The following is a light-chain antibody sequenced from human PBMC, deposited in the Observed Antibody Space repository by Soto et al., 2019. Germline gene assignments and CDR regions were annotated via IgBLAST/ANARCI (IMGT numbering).Light chain of an antibody. CDR2: AVT. V-gene: IGLV2-8*01. CDR3: SSYAGSSDFV. J-gene: IGLJ1*01. Sequence: QSVLTQPPSASGSPGQSVTISCTGTSSDVGGYNFVSWYQQHPGRAPKLIISAVTNRPSGVPDRFSGSKSGNTASLTVSGLQADDEADYYCSSYAGSSDFVFGTGTKLTVL. CDR1: SSDVGGYNF.